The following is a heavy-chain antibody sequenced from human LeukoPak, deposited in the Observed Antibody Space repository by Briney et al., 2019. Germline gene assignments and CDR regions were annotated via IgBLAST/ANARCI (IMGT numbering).Heavy chain of an antibody. V-gene: IGHV3-30*03. Sequence: GSLRLSCAASGFTFSNYGIHWVRQAPGKGLEWVTAISYDGSYKYYVDSVKGRFTISRDNSKNMLFLQMNSLRTEDTAVYYCASLGTVVAPDYWGQGTLVTVSS. CDR3: ASLGTVVAPDY. CDR1: GFTFSNYG. CDR2: ISYDGSYK. D-gene: IGHD2-21*01. J-gene: IGHJ4*02.